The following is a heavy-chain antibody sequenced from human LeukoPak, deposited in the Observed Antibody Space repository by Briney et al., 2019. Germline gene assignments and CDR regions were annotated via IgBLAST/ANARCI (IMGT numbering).Heavy chain of an antibody. Sequence: GGSLRLSCAASGFTFSGYSMNWVRQAPGKGLEWVSSISSGSSYIYYADSVKGRFTISRDNAKNSLYLQMNSLRAEDTAVYYCARGRSGYYRAEYFQHWGQGTLVTVSS. V-gene: IGHV3-21*01. CDR1: GFTFSGYS. D-gene: IGHD3-22*01. CDR3: ARGRSGYYRAEYFQH. J-gene: IGHJ1*01. CDR2: ISSGSSYI.